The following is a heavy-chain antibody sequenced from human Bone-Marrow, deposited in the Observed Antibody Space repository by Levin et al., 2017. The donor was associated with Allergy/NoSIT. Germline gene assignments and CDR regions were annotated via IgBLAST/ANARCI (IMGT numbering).Heavy chain of an antibody. CDR1: VDSISNSNYY. CDR3: ARLSATRFDP. J-gene: IGHJ5*02. CDR2: IYYSGST. V-gene: IGHV4-39*01. D-gene: IGHD1-14*01. Sequence: ASETLSLTCTVSVDSISNSNYYWGWIRQPPGKGLEWIGTIYYSGSTYYNPSLQSRVSISLDTSKNEFSLNLNSVTAADAAVYYCARLSATRFDPWGQGTLVTVSS.